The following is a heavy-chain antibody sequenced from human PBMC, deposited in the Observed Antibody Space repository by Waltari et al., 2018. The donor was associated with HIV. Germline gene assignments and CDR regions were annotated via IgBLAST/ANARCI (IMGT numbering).Heavy chain of an antibody. V-gene: IGHV4-39*01. Sequence: QLQLQESGPGLVKPSETLSLTCTVSGVSVSSSSYYWSWIRQPPGKGLEWIGTITYTGTTYYNPTLKRRVTISVDSPKNQFALMLTSVTAADTGVYSCSRRWMGRAYDRSYCMDVWGQGTTVTVS. CDR3: SRRWMGRAYDRSYCMDV. CDR2: ITYTGTT. J-gene: IGHJ6*02. D-gene: IGHD5-12*01. CDR1: GVSVSSSSYY.